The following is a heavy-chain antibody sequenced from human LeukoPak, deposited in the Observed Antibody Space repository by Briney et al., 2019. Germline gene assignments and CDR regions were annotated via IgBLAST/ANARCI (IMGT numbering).Heavy chain of an antibody. CDR1: GYTFTSYA. CDR2: INTNTGNP. CDR3: ARGAITFGGVIVIFDY. D-gene: IGHD3-16*02. V-gene: IGHV7-4-1*02. J-gene: IGHJ4*02. Sequence: ASVKVSCKASGYTFTSYAMNWVRQAPGQGLEWMGWINTNTGNPTYAQGFTGRFVFSLDTSVSTAYLQISSLKAEDTAVYYCARGAITFGGVIVIFDYWGQGTLVTVSS.